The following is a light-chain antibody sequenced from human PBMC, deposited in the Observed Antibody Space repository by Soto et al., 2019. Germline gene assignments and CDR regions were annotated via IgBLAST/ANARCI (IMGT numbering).Light chain of an antibody. V-gene: IGLV1-44*01. J-gene: IGLJ1*01. CDR2: SNN. Sequence: QSVLTQPPSASGTPGQRVTISCSGSNSNIGSNAVNWYQQPPGTAPKLLIYSNNQRPSGVPDRFSVSKSGTSASLAISGLQSEDEADYFCAAWDDSLTGYVFGTGTKVTVL. CDR1: NSNIGSNA. CDR3: AAWDDSLTGYV.